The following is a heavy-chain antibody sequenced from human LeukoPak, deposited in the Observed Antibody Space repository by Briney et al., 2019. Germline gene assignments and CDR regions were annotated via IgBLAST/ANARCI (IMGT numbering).Heavy chain of an antibody. D-gene: IGHD1-26*01. CDR1: GGSISISSYY. CDR3: ACLSGSYPFYFDY. J-gene: IGHJ4*02. V-gene: IGHV4-39*01. CDR2: IYYSGST. Sequence: PSETLSLTCTVSGGSISISSYYWGWIRQPPGKGLEWIGSIYYSGSTYYNPSLKSRVTISVDTSKNQFSLKLTSVTAADTGLYYCACLSGSYPFYFDYWGQGTLVTVSS.